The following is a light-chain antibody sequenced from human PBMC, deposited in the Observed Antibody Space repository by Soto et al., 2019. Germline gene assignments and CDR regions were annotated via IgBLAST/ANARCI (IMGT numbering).Light chain of an antibody. CDR3: HSYDSSMSGYV. V-gene: IGLV1-40*01. J-gene: IGLJ1*01. Sequence: QSVLTPPPSVSGPPVQRVTISCPGSSSNTRECYEVHLYKQRPGAAPSLLIYRNSNRSSGVPERFSGSQYGISAALAITALQAEDEADYSSHSYDSSMSGYVIGTGSKVTVL. CDR1: SSNTRECYE. CDR2: RNS.